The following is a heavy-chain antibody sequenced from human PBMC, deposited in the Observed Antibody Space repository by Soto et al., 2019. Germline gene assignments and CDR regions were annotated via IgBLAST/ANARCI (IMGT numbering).Heavy chain of an antibody. V-gene: IGHV1-18*01. CDR2: ISAYNGNT. CDR3: AREATIFGVFDY. D-gene: IGHD3-3*01. J-gene: IGHJ4*02. CDR1: GYTLTGYA. Sequence: ASVKVSCKASGYTLTGYAMHWVRQAPGQRLEWMGWISAYNGNTNYAQKLQGRVTMTTDTSTSTAYMELRSLRSGDTAVYYCAREATIFGVFDYWGQGTLVTVSS.